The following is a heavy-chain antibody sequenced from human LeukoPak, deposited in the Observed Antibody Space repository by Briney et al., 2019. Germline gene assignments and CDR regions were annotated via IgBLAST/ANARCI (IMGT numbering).Heavy chain of an antibody. CDR1: GYTLTELS. CDR3: ATSYDYVWGSHSNWFDP. D-gene: IGHD3-16*01. CDR2: FDPEDGET. Sequence: ASMKVSCKVSGYTLTELSMHWVRQAPGKGLEWMGGFDPEDGETIYAQKFQGRVTVTEDTSTDTAYMELSSLRSEDTAVYYCATSYDYVWGSHSNWFDPWGQGTLVTVSS. V-gene: IGHV1-24*01. J-gene: IGHJ5*02.